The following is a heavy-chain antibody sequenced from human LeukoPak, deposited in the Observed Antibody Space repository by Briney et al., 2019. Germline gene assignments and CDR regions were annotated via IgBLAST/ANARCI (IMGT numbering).Heavy chain of an antibody. J-gene: IGHJ4*02. CDR1: GFTFSSYS. CDR3: ASFSYNLGYFDY. Sequence: GGSLRLSCAASGFTFSSYSMNWVRQAPGKGLEWVSSISSSSSYIYYADSVKGRFTISRDNAKNSLYLQMNSPRAEDTAVYYCASFSYNLGYFDYWGQGTLVTVSS. D-gene: IGHD5-24*01. V-gene: IGHV3-21*04. CDR2: ISSSSSYI.